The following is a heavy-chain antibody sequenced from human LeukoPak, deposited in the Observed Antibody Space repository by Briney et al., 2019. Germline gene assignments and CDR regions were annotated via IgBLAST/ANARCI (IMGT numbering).Heavy chain of an antibody. CDR3: ARGRRYCSSTSCYAQGLYYFDY. CDR2: INHSGST. J-gene: IGHJ4*02. Sequence: PSETLSLTCAVYGGSFSGYYWSWIRQPPGKGLEWIGEINHSGSTNYNPSLKSRVTISVDTSKNQFSLELSSVTAADTAVYYCARGRRYCSSTSCYAQGLYYFDYWGQGTLVTVSS. V-gene: IGHV4-34*01. D-gene: IGHD2-2*01. CDR1: GGSFSGYY.